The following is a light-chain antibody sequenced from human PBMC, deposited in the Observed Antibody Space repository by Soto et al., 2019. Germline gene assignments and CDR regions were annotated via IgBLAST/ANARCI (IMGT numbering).Light chain of an antibody. J-gene: IGLJ2*01. CDR2: LNSDGSH. V-gene: IGLV4-69*01. CDR3: QTWGTVV. CDR1: SGHSSYA. Sequence: QPVLTQSPSASASLGASVKLTCTLSSGHSSYAIAWHQQQPEKGPRYLMKLNSDGSHSKGDGIPDRFSGSSSGAERYLPISSRQSEDEADYYCQTWGTVVFGGGTKLTVL.